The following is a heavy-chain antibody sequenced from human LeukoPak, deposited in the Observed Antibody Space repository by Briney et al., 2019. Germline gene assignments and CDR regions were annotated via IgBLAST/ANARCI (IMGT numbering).Heavy chain of an antibody. CDR2: IYHSGST. V-gene: IGHV4-4*02. D-gene: IGHD3-22*01. J-gene: IGHJ4*02. Sequence: SGTLSLTCAVSGGSISSSNWWSWVRQPPGKGLEWIGEIYHSGSTNYNPSLKSRVTISVDKSKNQFSLKLSSVTAADTAVYYCASEIYYYDSSGYYLYYFDYWGQGTLVTVSS. CDR1: GGSISSSNW. CDR3: ASEIYYYDSSGYYLYYFDY.